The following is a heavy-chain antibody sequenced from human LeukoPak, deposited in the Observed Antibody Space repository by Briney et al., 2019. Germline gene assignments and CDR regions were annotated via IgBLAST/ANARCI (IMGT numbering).Heavy chain of an antibody. D-gene: IGHD2-15*01. V-gene: IGHV3-30*04. J-gene: IGHJ4*02. CDR2: ISYDGSNK. Sequence: GSLRLSCAASGFTFSSYAMHWVRQAPGKGLEWVAVISYDGSNKYYADSVKGRFTISRDNSKNTLYLQMNSLRAEDTAVYYCARVVVHCSGGSCYPDYWGQGTLVTVSS. CDR3: ARVVVHCSGGSCYPDY. CDR1: GFTFSSYA.